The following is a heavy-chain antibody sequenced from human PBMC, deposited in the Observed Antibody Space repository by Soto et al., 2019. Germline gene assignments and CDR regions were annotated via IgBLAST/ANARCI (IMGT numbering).Heavy chain of an antibody. D-gene: IGHD3-22*01. CDR1: GFTLSSYA. V-gene: IGHV3-30-3*01. Sequence: GGSLRLSCAASGFTLSSYAMHWVRQAPGKGLEWVAVISYDGSNKYYADSVKGRFTISRDNSKNTLYLQMNSLRAEDTAVYYCAREPYYYDSSGYYHGSLYYYYGMDVWGQGTTVTVSS. CDR2: ISYDGSNK. CDR3: AREPYYYDSSGYYHGSLYYYYGMDV. J-gene: IGHJ6*02.